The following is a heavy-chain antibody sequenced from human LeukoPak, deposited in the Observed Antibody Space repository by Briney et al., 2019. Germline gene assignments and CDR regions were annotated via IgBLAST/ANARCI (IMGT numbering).Heavy chain of an antibody. V-gene: IGHV4-39*07. CDR1: GGSISSGGYY. CDR2: INHSGST. J-gene: IGHJ4*02. CDR3: ARGLRKGYYDSSGYWN. Sequence: SETLSLTCTVSGGSISSGGYYWSWIRQPPGKGLEWIGEINHSGSTNYNPSLKSRVTISVDTSKNQFSLKLSSVTAADTAVYYCARGLRKGYYDSSGYWNWGQGTLVTVSS. D-gene: IGHD3-22*01.